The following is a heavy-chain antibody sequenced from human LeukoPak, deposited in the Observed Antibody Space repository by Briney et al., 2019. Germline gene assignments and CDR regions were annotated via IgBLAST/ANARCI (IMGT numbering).Heavy chain of an antibody. J-gene: IGHJ6*04. CDR2: ISYDGSNK. CDR1: GFTFSSYA. V-gene: IGHV3-30*04. Sequence: PGRSLRLSCAASGFTFSSYAMHWVRQAPDKGLEWVAVISYDGSNKYYADFVKGRFTISRDNSKNTLYLQMNSLRAEDTAVCYCARWPGYGMDVWGKGTTVTVSS. CDR3: ARWPGYGMDV.